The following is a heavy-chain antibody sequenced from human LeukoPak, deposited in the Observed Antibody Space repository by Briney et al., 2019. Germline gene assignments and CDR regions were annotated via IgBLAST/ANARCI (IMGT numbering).Heavy chain of an antibody. CDR2: IKEDGREK. V-gene: IGHV3-7*01. Sequence: PGGSLRLYCEASGFRFSDYWMTWVRQAPGKGLEWVANIKEDGREKYYVDSVKGRFTLSKDNAKNSVYLQMNSLGAEDTAVYYCARGWGEKGYCRGGTCNNPQFDYWGQGILVTVSS. CDR3: ARGWGEKGYCRGGTCNNPQFDY. J-gene: IGHJ4*02. D-gene: IGHD2-15*01. CDR1: GFRFSDYW.